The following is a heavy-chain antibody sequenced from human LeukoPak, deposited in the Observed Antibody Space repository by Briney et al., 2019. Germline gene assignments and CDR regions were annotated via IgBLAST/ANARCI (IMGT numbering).Heavy chain of an antibody. CDR3: ARASSSWSFDY. CDR1: GGTFSSYA. D-gene: IGHD6-13*01. V-gene: IGHV1-69*05. CDR2: IIPIFGTA. Sequence: GASVKVSCKASGGTFSSYAISWVRQAPGQGLEWMGGIIPIFGTANYAQKFQGRVTMTTDTSTSTAYMELRSLRSDDTAVYYCARASSSWSFDYWGQGTLVTVSS. J-gene: IGHJ4*02.